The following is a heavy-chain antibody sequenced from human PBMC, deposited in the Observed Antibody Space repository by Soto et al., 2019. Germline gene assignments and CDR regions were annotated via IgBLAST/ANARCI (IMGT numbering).Heavy chain of an antibody. CDR2: INAGNGNT. CDR1: GYTFTSYA. J-gene: IGHJ6*02. CDR3: ASSIAVAGTTYYYYYGMDV. D-gene: IGHD6-19*01. Sequence: ASVKVSCKASGYTFTSYAMHWVRQAPGQRREWMGWINAGNGNTKYSQKFQGRVTITRDTSASTAYMELSSLRSEDTAVYYCASSIAVAGTTYYYYYGMDVWGQGTTVTVSS. V-gene: IGHV1-3*01.